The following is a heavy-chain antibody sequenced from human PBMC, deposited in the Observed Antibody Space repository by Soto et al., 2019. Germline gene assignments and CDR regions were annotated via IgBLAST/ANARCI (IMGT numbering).Heavy chain of an antibody. CDR2: INPNSGGT. D-gene: IGHD3-3*01. V-gene: IGHV1-2*04. Sequence: ASVKVSGKGAGYTFTVYCMHWVRQAPGQGLEWMVWINPNSGGTNYAQKFQGWVTMTRDTSISTAYMELSRLRSDDTAVYYCARDYYDFWSGYSPRYGMDVWGQGTTVTVSS. J-gene: IGHJ6*02. CDR3: ARDYYDFWSGYSPRYGMDV. CDR1: GYTFTVYC.